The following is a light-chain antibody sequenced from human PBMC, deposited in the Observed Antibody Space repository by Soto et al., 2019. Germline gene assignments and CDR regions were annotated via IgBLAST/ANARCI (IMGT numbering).Light chain of an antibody. CDR2: QDS. CDR1: KLGDKY. CDR3: QAWDSSTHYV. J-gene: IGLJ1*01. Sequence: SYELTQPPSVSVSPGQTASITCSGDKLGDKYACWYQQKPGQSPVLVIYQDSKRPSGIPERFSGSNSGNTPTLTISGTQAMDEADYYCQAWDSSTHYVFGTGTKLTVL. V-gene: IGLV3-1*01.